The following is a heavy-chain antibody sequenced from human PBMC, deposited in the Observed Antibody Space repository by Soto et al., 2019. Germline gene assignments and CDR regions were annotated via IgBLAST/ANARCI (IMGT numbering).Heavy chain of an antibody. CDR2: MNPNSGDT. CDR1: GYRFSDYY. J-gene: IGHJ6*03. CDR3: ARESGGATATLDYYYFYMDV. D-gene: IGHD5-12*01. Sequence: QVQLVQSGAEVKKPGASVTVSCKASGYRFSDYYLHWVRQAPGQGPEWMGWMNPNSGDTKYAQKFKGRVTMTRATSVRTAFMELNWRKSDDTAVYYCARESGGATATLDYYYFYMDVWGIGTTVTVSS. V-gene: IGHV1-2*02.